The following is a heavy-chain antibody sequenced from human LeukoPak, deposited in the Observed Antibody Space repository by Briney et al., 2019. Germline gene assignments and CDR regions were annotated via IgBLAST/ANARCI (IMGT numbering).Heavy chain of an antibody. Sequence: GGSLRLSCAASGFTFSSYAMSWVRQAPGKGLEWVSAISGSGGGTYYADSVKGRFTISRDNAKNSLYLQMNSLRAEDTAVYYCASYEYYDFWSGDSYYMDVWGKGTTVTVSS. CDR1: GFTFSSYA. V-gene: IGHV3-23*01. J-gene: IGHJ6*03. CDR2: ISGSGGGT. CDR3: ASYEYYDFWSGDSYYMDV. D-gene: IGHD3-3*01.